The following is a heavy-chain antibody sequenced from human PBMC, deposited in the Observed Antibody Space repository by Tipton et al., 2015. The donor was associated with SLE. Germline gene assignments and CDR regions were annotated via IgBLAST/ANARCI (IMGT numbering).Heavy chain of an antibody. CDR1: GGSVSSSFDY. CDR2: IYRTGTP. V-gene: IGHV4-39*02. CDR3: ATHVAESPWASTKDIYYFDS. Sequence: TLSLTCTLSGGSVSSSFDYWGWIRQPPGKGLEWIGNIYRTGTPFYNPSLKSRVTISVDTSKNHFSPKLDSVSAADAAVYYCATHVAESPWASTKDIYYFDSWGQGTLVTVSS. J-gene: IGHJ4*02. D-gene: IGHD1-14*01.